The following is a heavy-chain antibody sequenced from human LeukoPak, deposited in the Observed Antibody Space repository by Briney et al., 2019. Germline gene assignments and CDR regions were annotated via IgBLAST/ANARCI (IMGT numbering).Heavy chain of an antibody. D-gene: IGHD2-2*01. Sequence: PSETLSLTCTLSGGPISSGSYYGSWIRQPAGRGLERIGRYYTSGSPHYNPSLKRRVTISVDTFKNQFSLKLSSVTAADTAVYYCARYCNEDYVWDSPVVPADTGVDAFDIWGQGTMVTVSS. CDR3: ARYCNEDYVWDSPVVPADTGVDAFDI. CDR2: YYTSGSP. J-gene: IGHJ3*02. V-gene: IGHV4-61*02. CDR1: GGPISSGSYY.